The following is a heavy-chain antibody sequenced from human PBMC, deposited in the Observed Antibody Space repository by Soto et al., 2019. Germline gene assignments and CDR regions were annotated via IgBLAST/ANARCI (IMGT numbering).Heavy chain of an antibody. J-gene: IGHJ6*03. Sequence: EVQLVEPGGDLVQPGGSLRLSCAASGFPFDDYAMHWVRQVPGKGLEWVSGINWDSDTIAYAASVRGRFTISRDNAKNSLYLQMNSLRPEDTALYYCAKDFHTNMALMDVWGKGTTVTVSS. CDR2: INWDSDTI. D-gene: IGHD3-10*01. CDR3: AKDFHTNMALMDV. CDR1: GFPFDDYA. V-gene: IGHV3-9*01.